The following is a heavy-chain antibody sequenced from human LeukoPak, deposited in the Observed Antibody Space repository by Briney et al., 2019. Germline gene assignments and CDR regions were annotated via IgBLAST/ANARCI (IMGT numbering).Heavy chain of an antibody. Sequence: GGSLRLSCAASGLTFSNAWMNWVRQAPGKGLEWVGRIKSKTDGGTTDYAAPVKGRFTISRDDSKNTLYLQMNSLKTEDTAVYYCTTPYDYVPYYYYGMDVWGQGTTVTVSS. J-gene: IGHJ6*02. D-gene: IGHD3-16*01. CDR2: IKSKTDGGTT. CDR3: TTPYDYVPYYYYGMDV. CDR1: GLTFSNAW. V-gene: IGHV3-15*07.